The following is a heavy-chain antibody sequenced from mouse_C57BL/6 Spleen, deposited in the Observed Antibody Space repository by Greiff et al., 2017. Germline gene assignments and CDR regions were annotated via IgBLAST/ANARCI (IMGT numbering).Heavy chain of an antibody. CDR1: GFTFSSYA. CDR2: ISDGGSYT. CDR3: AREGYYGSSYGFAD. J-gene: IGHJ3*01. Sequence: DVQLVESGGGLVKPGGSLKLSCAASGFTFSSYAMSWVRQTPEKRLEWVATISDGGSYTYYPDNVKGRFTISRDNAKNNLYLQMSHLKSEDTAMYYCAREGYYGSSYGFADWGKGTLVTVSA. D-gene: IGHD1-1*01. V-gene: IGHV5-4*01.